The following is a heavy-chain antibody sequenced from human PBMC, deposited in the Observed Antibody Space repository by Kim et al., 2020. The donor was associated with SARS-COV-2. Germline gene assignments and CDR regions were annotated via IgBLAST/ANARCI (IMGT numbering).Heavy chain of an antibody. CDR3: ARDQRYGELTYFDY. D-gene: IGHD3-10*01. V-gene: IGHV1-18*01. J-gene: IGHJ4*02. Sequence: YAQMFQGRVTMTTDTSTNTAYMELRSLRSDDTAIYYCARDQRYGELTYFDYWGQGTLVTVSS.